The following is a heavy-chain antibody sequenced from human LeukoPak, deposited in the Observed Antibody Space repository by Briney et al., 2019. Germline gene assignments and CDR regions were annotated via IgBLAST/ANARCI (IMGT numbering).Heavy chain of an antibody. Sequence: ASVKVSCKASGYTFSSYGISWVRQATGQGLEWMGWINPNSGDTNYAQKFQGRVTMTRDTSILTAYMEVSRLRSDDTAVYYCARVESALLWFGESYWGQGTLVTVSS. J-gene: IGHJ4*02. CDR1: GYTFSSYG. D-gene: IGHD3-10*01. CDR3: ARVESALLWFGESY. CDR2: INPNSGDT. V-gene: IGHV1-2*02.